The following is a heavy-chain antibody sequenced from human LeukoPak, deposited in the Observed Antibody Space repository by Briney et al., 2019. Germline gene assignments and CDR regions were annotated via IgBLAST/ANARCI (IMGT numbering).Heavy chain of an antibody. CDR1: GFTFSSYS. D-gene: IGHD3-3*01. CDR2: ISSSSSYI. J-gene: IGHJ4*02. CDR3: AREGYDFWSAGLYYFDY. V-gene: IGHV3-21*01. Sequence: KSGGSLRLSCAAAGFTFSSYSMNWVRQAPGKGLEWVSSISSSSSYIYYADSVKGRFTISRDNAKNSLYLQMNSLRAEDTAVYYCAREGYDFWSAGLYYFDYWGQGTLVTVSS.